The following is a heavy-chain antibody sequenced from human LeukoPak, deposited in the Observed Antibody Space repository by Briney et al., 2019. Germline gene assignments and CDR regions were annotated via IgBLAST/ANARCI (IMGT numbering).Heavy chain of an antibody. V-gene: IGHV3-74*01. J-gene: IGHJ4*02. D-gene: IGHD4-23*01. CDR2: INSDGSST. Sequence: PGGSLRLSCAASGFTFSSYWMHWVRQAPGKGLVWVSRINSDGSSTSYADSVKGRFTISRDNAKNTLYLQMNSLRAEDTAVYYCAREGYGGNSGDSPLGYWGQGTLVTVSS. CDR3: AREGYGGNSGDSPLGY. CDR1: GFTFSSYW.